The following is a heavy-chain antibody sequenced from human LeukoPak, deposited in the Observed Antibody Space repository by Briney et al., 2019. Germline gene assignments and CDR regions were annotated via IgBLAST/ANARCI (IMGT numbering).Heavy chain of an antibody. D-gene: IGHD2-2*02. CDR1: GFTFSSYS. CDR3: ARVLGEYQLLYAPWYYGMDV. J-gene: IGHJ6*02. V-gene: IGHV3-21*01. CDR2: ISSSSSYI. Sequence: GGSLRLSCAASGFTFSSYSMNWVRQAPGKGLEWVSSISSSSSYIYYADSVKGRFTISRDNAKNSLYLQMNSLRAEDTAVYYCARVLGEYQLLYAPWYYGMDVWGQGTTVTVSS.